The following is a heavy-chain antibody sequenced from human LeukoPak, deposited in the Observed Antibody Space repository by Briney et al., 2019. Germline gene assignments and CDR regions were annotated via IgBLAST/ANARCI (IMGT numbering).Heavy chain of an antibody. D-gene: IGHD1-26*01. CDR1: GFTFSSYG. V-gene: IGHV3-23*01. Sequence: GGSLRLSCAASGFTFSSYGMHWVRQAPGKGLEWISGISGSGASTYYANSVKGRFTISRDDSRNTLYLQMNSLRGGDTAVYYCAKDVGKWESLHFFDYWGQGTLVTVSS. CDR2: ISGSGAST. J-gene: IGHJ4*02. CDR3: AKDVGKWESLHFFDY.